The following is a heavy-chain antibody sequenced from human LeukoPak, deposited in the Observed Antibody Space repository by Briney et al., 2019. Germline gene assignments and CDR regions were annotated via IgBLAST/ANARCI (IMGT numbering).Heavy chain of an antibody. J-gene: IGHJ4*02. V-gene: IGHV4-59*01. Sequence: PSETLSLTCTVSGGSISSYYWSWIRQPPGKGLEWIGYIYYSGSTNYNPSLKSRVTISVDTSKNQFSLRLSSVTAADTAVYYCARGGIAVAGTVPLFDYWGQGTLVTVSP. CDR1: GGSISSYY. CDR2: IYYSGST. D-gene: IGHD6-19*01. CDR3: ARGGIAVAGTVPLFDY.